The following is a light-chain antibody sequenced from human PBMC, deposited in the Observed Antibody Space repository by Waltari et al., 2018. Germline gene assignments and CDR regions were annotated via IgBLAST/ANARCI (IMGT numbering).Light chain of an antibody. J-gene: IGKJ4*01. Sequence: EIVLPQSPGTLSLSPGERVTLSCRASQSVISTYLAWYQQKPGQTPKLLIYGASSRAPGIPDRFSGSGSGTDFTLTISRLEPGDFAVYYCQQYGNSPSFGGGTKVEIK. CDR1: QSVISTY. V-gene: IGKV3-20*01. CDR3: QQYGNSPS. CDR2: GAS.